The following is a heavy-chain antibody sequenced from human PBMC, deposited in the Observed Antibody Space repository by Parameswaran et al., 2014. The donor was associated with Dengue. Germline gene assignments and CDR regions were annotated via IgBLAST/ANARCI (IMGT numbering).Heavy chain of an antibody. CDR3: AKGSNYYGMEV. J-gene: IGHJ6*02. D-gene: IGHD4-11*01. CDR1: AISSA. Sequence: AISSARWIRQPPGKGLEWIGYIFYSGNTNYNPSLKSRVTISLDPSRHQFSLKLSSVAAADTATYYRAKGSNYYGMEVWGRGTTVTVSS. V-gene: IGHV4-59*01. CDR2: IFYSGNT.